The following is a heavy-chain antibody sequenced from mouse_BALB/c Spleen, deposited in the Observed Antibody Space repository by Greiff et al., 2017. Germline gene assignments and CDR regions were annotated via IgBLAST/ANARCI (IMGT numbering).Heavy chain of an antibody. V-gene: IGHV5-17*02. CDR2: ISSGSSTI. J-gene: IGHJ2*01. Sequence: EVQRVESGGGLVQPGGSRKLSCAASGFTFSSFGMHWVRQAPEKGLEWVAYISSGSSTIYYADTVKGRFTISRDNPKNTLFLQMTSLKSEDTAMYYCARGYRYDLFDYWGQGTTLTVSS. D-gene: IGHD2-14*01. CDR1: GFTFSSFG. CDR3: ARGYRYDLFDY.